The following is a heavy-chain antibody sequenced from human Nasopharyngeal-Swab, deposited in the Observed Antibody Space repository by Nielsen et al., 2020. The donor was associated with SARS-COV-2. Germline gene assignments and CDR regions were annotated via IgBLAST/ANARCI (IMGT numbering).Heavy chain of an antibody. V-gene: IGHV4-39*01. D-gene: IGHD6-19*01. Sequence: WIPQPPGKGLEWIGRIYYSGSTYYNPSLKSRVTISVDTSKNQFSLKLSSVTAADTAVYYCARQGGWYFDYWGQGTLVTVSS. CDR2: IYYSGST. CDR3: ARQGGWYFDY. J-gene: IGHJ4*02.